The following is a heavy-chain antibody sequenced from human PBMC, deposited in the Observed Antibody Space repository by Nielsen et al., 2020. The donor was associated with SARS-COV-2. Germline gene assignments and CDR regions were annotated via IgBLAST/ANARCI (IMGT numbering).Heavy chain of an antibody. CDR2: IAGSGIST. CDR1: GFTFSSFA. J-gene: IGHJ4*02. CDR3: ARGPITFGGVIVPFDY. D-gene: IGHD3-16*02. V-gene: IGHV3-23*01. Sequence: GGSLRLSCAASGFTFSSFAMSWVRQAPGKGLEWVSTIAGSGISTFYADSVKGRFTISRDNSKNTLYLQMNSLRAEDTAVYYCARGPITFGGVIVPFDYWGQGTLVTVSS.